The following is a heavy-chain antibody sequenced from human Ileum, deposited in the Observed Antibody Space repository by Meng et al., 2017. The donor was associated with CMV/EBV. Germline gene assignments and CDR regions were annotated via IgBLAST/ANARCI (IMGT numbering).Heavy chain of an antibody. J-gene: IGHJ4*02. CDR2: INPNSGGT. Sequence: QVELVQPGAEMKKPGAAVKCSCKSSGYTFTGHYLHWVRQAPGQGLEWMGWINPNSGGTYYTQKFQGRVTLTRDTSINTAYMELSRLTSDDTAVYFCSRTWMQVWSPDIDYWGQGTLVTVSS. D-gene: IGHD5-18*01. CDR1: GYTFTGHY. CDR3: SRTWMQVWSPDIDY. V-gene: IGHV1-2*02.